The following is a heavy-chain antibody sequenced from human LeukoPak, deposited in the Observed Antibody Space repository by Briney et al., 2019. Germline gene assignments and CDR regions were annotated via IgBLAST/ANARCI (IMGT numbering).Heavy chain of an antibody. J-gene: IGHJ6*03. CDR1: GGSISSFY. CDR3: ASQIPGYYYMDV. V-gene: IGHV4-4*07. Sequence: SETLSLTCSVSGGSISSFYCNWMRQPAGKGLEWIGRIYTSGTTTYNPSLKSRVTMSVDTSKNQFSLKLSSVTAADTAVYYCASQIPGYYYMDVWGKGTTVTVSS. CDR2: IYTSGTT.